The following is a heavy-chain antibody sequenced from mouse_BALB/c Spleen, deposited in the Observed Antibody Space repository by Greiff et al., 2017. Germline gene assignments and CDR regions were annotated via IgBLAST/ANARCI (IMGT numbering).Heavy chain of an antibody. Sequence: EVKLMESGGGLVQPGGSLRLSCATSGFTFTDYYMSWVRQPPGKALEWLGFIRNKANGYTTEYSASVKGRFTISRDNSQSILYLQMNTLRAEDSATYYCARDIIYYYGSSYDWYFDVWGAGTTVTVSS. J-gene: IGHJ1*01. CDR3: ARDIIYYYGSSYDWYFDV. CDR1: GFTFTDYY. D-gene: IGHD1-1*01. CDR2: IRNKANGYTT. V-gene: IGHV7-3*02.